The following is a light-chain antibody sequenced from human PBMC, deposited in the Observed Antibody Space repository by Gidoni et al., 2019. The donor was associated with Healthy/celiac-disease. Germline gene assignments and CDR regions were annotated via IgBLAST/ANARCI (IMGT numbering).Light chain of an antibody. CDR1: QSVSSN. J-gene: IGKJ2*01. CDR3: QQYNNWPYT. V-gene: IGKV3-15*01. CDR2: GAS. Sequence: EIVMTQSPATLSVSLGERATLSCRASQSVSSNLAWYQQKPGQAPRLLIYGASTRATGIPARFSGSGSGTEFTLTISSLQSEDFAVYYCQQYNNWPYTFXQXTKLEIK.